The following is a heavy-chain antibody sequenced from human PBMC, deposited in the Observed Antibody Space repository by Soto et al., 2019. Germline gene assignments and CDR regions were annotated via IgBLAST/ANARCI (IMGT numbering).Heavy chain of an antibody. V-gene: IGHV4-39*01. CDR3: AGHHHGYSYGYLDY. CDR1: GGSISSSSYY. Sequence: QLQLQESGPGLVKPSETLSLTCTVSGGSISSSSYYWGWIRQPPGKGLEWIGSNYYSGSTYYNPSLKSRGTISVHTSKSECFSELNSVTAADTAVYYGAGHHHGYSYGYLDYWGQGTLVTVSS. D-gene: IGHD5-18*01. J-gene: IGHJ4*02. CDR2: NYYSGST.